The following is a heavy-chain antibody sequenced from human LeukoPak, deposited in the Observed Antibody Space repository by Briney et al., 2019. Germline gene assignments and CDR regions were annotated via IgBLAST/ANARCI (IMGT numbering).Heavy chain of an antibody. J-gene: IGHJ4*02. CDR1: GFAFDDYA. CDR2: ISGDGGST. D-gene: IGHD3-10*01. V-gene: IGHV3-43*02. Sequence: PGGSLRLSCAASGFAFDDYAMHWVRQAPGQGLEWVSLISGDGGSTYYADSVKGRFTISRDNSKNSLYLQMNSLRTEDTALYYCPKDTDRFGEFVRHFDYWGQGTLVTVSS. CDR3: PKDTDRFGEFVRHFDY.